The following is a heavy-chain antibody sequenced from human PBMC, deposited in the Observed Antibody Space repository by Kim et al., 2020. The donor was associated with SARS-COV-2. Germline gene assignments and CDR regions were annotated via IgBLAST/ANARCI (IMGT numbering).Heavy chain of an antibody. Sequence: GGSLRLSCAASGFTFSSYGMHWVRQAPGKGLEWVAVISYDGSNKYYADSVKGRFTISRDNSKNTLYLQMNSLRAEDTAVYYCAKDLYYYGSGSYNYGMDVWGQGTTVTVSS. CDR2: ISYDGSNK. J-gene: IGHJ6*02. CDR3: AKDLYYYGSGSYNYGMDV. CDR1: GFTFSSYG. V-gene: IGHV3-30*18. D-gene: IGHD3-10*01.